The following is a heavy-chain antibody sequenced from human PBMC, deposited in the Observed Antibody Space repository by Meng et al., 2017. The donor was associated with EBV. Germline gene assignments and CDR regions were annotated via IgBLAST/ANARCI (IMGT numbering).Heavy chain of an antibody. Sequence: QVTLWQSGAEVKKPGASVKVSCKASGYTFTSYAMHWVRQAPGQRLEWMGWINAGNGNTKYSQKFQGRVTITRDTSASTAYMELSSLRSEDTAVYYCARRGGVADWFDPWGQGTLVTVSS. CDR3: ARRGGVADWFDP. V-gene: IGHV1-3*01. CDR1: GYTFTSYA. D-gene: IGHD2-15*01. CDR2: INAGNGNT. J-gene: IGHJ5*02.